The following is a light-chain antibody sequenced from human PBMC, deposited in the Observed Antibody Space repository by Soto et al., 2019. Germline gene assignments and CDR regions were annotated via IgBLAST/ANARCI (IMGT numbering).Light chain of an antibody. V-gene: IGKV3D-15*01. CDR2: GAS. CDR1: QSVSSN. J-gene: IGKJ1*01. Sequence: EIVLTQSQATLSVSPGERATLSWLASQSVSSNLAWYQQKPGQAPRLLIYGASTRAADIPDRFSGSGSGTDFTLTINRLEPEDFAVYYCQQYDSSPRTFGQGTKVDI. CDR3: QQYDSSPRT.